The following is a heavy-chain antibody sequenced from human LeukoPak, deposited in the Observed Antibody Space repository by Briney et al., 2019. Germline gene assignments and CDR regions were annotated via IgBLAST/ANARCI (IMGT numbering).Heavy chain of an antibody. J-gene: IGHJ4*02. Sequence: PGGSLRLSCLTSGFTLSTNAMSWVRQAPGKGLEWISGISGSGASTYYADSVKGRFTISRDDSRNTLYLQMNSLGGDDTAVYYCARVRHGVYYFDYWGQGTLVTVSS. CDR2: ISGSGAST. D-gene: IGHD2-8*01. CDR3: ARVRHGVYYFDY. V-gene: IGHV3-23*01. CDR1: GFTLSTNA.